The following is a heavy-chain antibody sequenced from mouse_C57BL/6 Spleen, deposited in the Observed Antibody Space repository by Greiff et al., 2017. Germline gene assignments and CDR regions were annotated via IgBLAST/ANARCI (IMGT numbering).Heavy chain of an antibody. CDR1: GFSLTSYG. Sequence: VQRVESGPGLVQPSQSLSITCTVSGFSLTSYGVHWVRQSPGKGLEWLGVIWSGGSTDYNAAFISRLSISKDNSKSQVFFKMNSLQADDTAIYYCARSPFYYGSFYAMDYWGQGTSVTVSS. CDR3: ARSPFYYGSFYAMDY. J-gene: IGHJ4*01. CDR2: IWSGGST. V-gene: IGHV2-2*01. D-gene: IGHD1-1*01.